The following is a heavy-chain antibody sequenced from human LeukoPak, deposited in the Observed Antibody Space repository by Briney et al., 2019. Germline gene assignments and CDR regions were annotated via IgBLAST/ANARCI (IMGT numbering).Heavy chain of an antibody. Sequence: RAGGSLRLSCAASGFTFDDYGMSWVRQAPGKGLEWVSGINWNGGSTGYADSVKGRFTISRDNAKNSLYLQMNSLRAEDTALYYCASDRYCSSTSCENNWFDPWGQGTLVTVSS. CDR2: INWNGGST. CDR1: GFTFDDYG. V-gene: IGHV3-20*04. CDR3: ASDRYCSSTSCENNWFDP. D-gene: IGHD2-2*01. J-gene: IGHJ5*02.